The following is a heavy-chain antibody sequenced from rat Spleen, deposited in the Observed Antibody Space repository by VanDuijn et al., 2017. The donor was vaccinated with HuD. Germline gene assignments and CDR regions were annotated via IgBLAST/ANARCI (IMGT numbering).Heavy chain of an antibody. V-gene: IGHV5-22*01. D-gene: IGHD1-12*02. Sequence: EVQLVESGGGLVQPGRSLKLSCAASGFTFSNYGMHWIRQAPKKGLEWVASIDYEGSTTHYGDSVKGRFTISRDNAKSTLYLQMNSLRSEDTATYYCARPPYDGTYYHYFDYWGQGVMVTVSS. CDR3: ARPPYDGTYYHYFDY. CDR1: GFTFSNYG. CDR2: IDYEGSTT. J-gene: IGHJ2*01.